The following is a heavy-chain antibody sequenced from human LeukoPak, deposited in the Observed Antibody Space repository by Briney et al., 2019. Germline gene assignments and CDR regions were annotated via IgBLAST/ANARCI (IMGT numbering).Heavy chain of an antibody. J-gene: IGHJ6*03. CDR1: GGSISSYY. CDR3: ARIPPQGFPVLVYMDV. Sequence: PAETLSLTCTVSGGSISSYYWNWIRQPPGKGLGWFGNIYTSVSTTYDPSLKSRVTISVDASKYQYALMLSSVPAADTAVYYCARIPPQGFPVLVYMDVWGKGTTVTVSS. V-gene: IGHV4-4*09. CDR2: IYTSVST. D-gene: IGHD2-8*02.